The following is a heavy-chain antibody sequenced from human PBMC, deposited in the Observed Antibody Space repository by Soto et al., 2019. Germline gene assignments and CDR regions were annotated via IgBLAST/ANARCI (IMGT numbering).Heavy chain of an antibody. CDR1: GYTFTSYD. J-gene: IGHJ5*02. V-gene: IGHV1-8*01. D-gene: IGHD6-13*01. Sequence: QVQLVQSGAEVKKPGASVKVSCKASGYTFTSYDINWVRQATGQGLEWMGWMNPNSGNTGYAQKFRGRVPMTRNTSISTAYMELSSLRSEDTAVYYCARAAAAGNWFDPWGQGTLVTVSS. CDR3: ARAAAAGNWFDP. CDR2: MNPNSGNT.